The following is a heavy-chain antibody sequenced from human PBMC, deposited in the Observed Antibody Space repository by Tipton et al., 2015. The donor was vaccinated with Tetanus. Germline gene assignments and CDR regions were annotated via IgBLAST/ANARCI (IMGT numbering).Heavy chain of an antibody. CDR2: LSGSGTST. J-gene: IGHJ5*02. Sequence: SLRLSCAASGFTFSTYGMTWVRQVPGKGLEWVSGLSGSGTSTYYADSVKGRFTISRDNSKDTLYLQMNSLRAEDSAVYYCAKGQHCDFWSGNVNWFDPWGQGTLVTVSS. CDR3: AKGQHCDFWSGNVNWFDP. V-gene: IGHV3-23*01. CDR1: GFTFSTYG. D-gene: IGHD3-3*01.